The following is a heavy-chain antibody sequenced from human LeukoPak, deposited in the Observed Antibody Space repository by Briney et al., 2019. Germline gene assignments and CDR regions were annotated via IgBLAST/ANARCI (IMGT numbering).Heavy chain of an antibody. J-gene: IGHJ4*02. Sequence: GGSLRLSCAASGFTFSSYSMNWVRQAPGKGLEWVSSISCSSSYIYYADSVKGRFTISRDNAKNSLYLQMNSLRAEDTAVYYCAREREDYDILTGYYKVFDYWGQGTLVTVSS. CDR2: ISCSSSYI. CDR3: AREREDYDILTGYYKVFDY. V-gene: IGHV3-21*01. CDR1: GFTFSSYS. D-gene: IGHD3-9*01.